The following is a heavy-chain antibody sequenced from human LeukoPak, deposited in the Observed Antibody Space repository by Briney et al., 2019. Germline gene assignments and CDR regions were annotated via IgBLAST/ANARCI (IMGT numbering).Heavy chain of an antibody. J-gene: IGHJ4*02. CDR3: ARSIPVTYYYDSSGYVFDY. V-gene: IGHV4-59*01. CDR2: IYYSGST. Sequence: SETLSLTCTVSGGSISSYYWSWIRQPPGKGLEWIGYIYYSGSTNYNPSLKSRVTISVDTSKNQFSLKLSSVTAADTAVYYCARSIPVTYYYDSSGYVFDYWGQGTLVTVSS. CDR1: GGSISSYY. D-gene: IGHD3-22*01.